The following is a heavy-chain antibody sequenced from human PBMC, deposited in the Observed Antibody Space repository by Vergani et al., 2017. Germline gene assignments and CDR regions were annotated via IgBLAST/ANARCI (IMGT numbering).Heavy chain of an antibody. CDR2: ISYDGSNK. CDR3: AKASGDGYDYPAEYFQH. CDR1: GFTFGDYA. V-gene: IGHV3-43*02. Sequence: EVQLVESGGGLVQPGRSLRLSCTASGFTFGDYAMSWFRQAPGKGLEWVAVISYDGSNKYYADSVKGRFTISRDNSKNSLYLQMNSLRTEDTALYYCAKASGDGYDYPAEYFQHWGQGTLVTVSS. J-gene: IGHJ1*01. D-gene: IGHD5-12*01.